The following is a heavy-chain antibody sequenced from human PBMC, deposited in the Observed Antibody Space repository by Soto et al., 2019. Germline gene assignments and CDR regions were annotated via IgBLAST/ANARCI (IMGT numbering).Heavy chain of an antibody. V-gene: IGHV4-59*08. CDR2: IMYSGYS. Sequence: QVQLQESVPGLVKPSETLSLTCTVSGDSLTNYYCSWFRQPPGKGLEWIGYIMYSGYSAYNLSLKRRVPMSMDTSKTQFSLMLESVTATDTAVYYCARHGFGPLHGLVDVWGQGTTVIVSS. CDR3: ARHGFGPLHGLVDV. D-gene: IGHD3-10*01. CDR1: GDSLTNYY. J-gene: IGHJ6*02.